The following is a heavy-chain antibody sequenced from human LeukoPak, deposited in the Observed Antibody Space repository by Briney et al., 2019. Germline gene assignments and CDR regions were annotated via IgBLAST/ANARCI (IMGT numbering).Heavy chain of an antibody. CDR2: IYTSGST. V-gene: IGHV4-4*07. CDR1: GGSISSYY. J-gene: IGHJ6*03. CDR3: ARDFTHYYDSSGYYYYYMDV. D-gene: IGHD3-22*01. Sequence: SETLSLTCTVSGGSISSYYWSWIREPAGKGLEWIGRIYTSGSTNYNPSLKSRVTMSVDTSKNQFSLKLSSVTAADTAVYYCARDFTHYYDSSGYYYYYMDVWGKGTTVTVSS.